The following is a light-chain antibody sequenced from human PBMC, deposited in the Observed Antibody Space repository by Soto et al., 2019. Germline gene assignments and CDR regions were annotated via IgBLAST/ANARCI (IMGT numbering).Light chain of an antibody. CDR2: GAS. J-gene: IGKJ1*01. CDR3: HQYDSWT. CDR1: QSFNSIY. Sequence: EIVLTQSPVTLSFSPGERATLSCRASQSFNSIYLAWYQQKPGQAPRLLIYGASSRATGIPDRFSGSGSGTDFTLTISRLEPEDFAVYYCHQYDSWTFGQGTKVDIK. V-gene: IGKV3-20*01.